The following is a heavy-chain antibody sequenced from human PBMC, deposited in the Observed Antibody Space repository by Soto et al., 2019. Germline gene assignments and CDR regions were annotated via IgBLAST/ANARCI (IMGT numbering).Heavy chain of an antibody. CDR1: GYNFMSHA. J-gene: IGHJ5*02. D-gene: IGHD3-16*01. V-gene: IGHV1-3*01. CDR2: INAGSGHT. CDR3: ARDMTWRGSDP. Sequence: QGQLVQSGAEVKKPGASVKVSCTASGYNFMSHAVHWVRQAPGQRIEWLGWINAGSGHTKYSQKFQDRVSLTRDTSATTVYMELSSLTSEATAVYFCARDMTWRGSDPWGQGTLVTVSS.